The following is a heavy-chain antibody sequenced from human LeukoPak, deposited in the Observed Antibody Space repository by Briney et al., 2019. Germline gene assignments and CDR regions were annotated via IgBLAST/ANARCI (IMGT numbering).Heavy chain of an antibody. CDR1: GFTFSSYW. Sequence: GGSLRLSCAASGFTFSSYWMGWVRQAPGKGLEWVANIKQDGSDKYYVDSVKGRFTISRDNAKNSVFLQMNSLRAEDTAVYYCSVSLNSWGQGTLVTVSS. J-gene: IGHJ4*02. CDR2: IKQDGSDK. V-gene: IGHV3-7*01. D-gene: IGHD1-26*01. CDR3: SVSLNS.